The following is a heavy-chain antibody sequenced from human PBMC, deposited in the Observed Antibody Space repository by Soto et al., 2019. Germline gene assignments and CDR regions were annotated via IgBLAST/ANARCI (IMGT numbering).Heavy chain of an antibody. D-gene: IGHD2-15*01. CDR2: INHSGST. CDR3: AREGAGSGATFDY. J-gene: IGHJ4*02. V-gene: IGHV4-34*01. Sequence: SETLSLTCAVYGGSFSGYYWSWIRQPPGKGLEWIGEINHSGSTNYNPSLKSRVTISVDTSKNQFSLKLSSVTAADTAVYYCAREGAGSGATFDYWGRGTLVTVS. CDR1: GGSFSGYY.